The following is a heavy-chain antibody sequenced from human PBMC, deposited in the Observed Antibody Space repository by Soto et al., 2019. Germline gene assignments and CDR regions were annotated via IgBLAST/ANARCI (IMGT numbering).Heavy chain of an antibody. CDR3: ARDRNGFGNWFDP. V-gene: IGHV1-18*01. CDR1: GDTFTSYG. CDR2: ISVYSGKT. D-gene: IGHD3-3*01. Sequence: ASVKVSCKASGDTFTSYGISWVRQAPGQGLEWMGWISVYSGKTNYAQKLQGRVTMTTDTSTSTIYMELRSLRSDDTAVYYCARDRNGFGNWFDPWGQGTLVTVSS. J-gene: IGHJ5*02.